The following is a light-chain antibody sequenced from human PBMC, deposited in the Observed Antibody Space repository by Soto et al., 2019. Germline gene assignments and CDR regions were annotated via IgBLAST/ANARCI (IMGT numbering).Light chain of an antibody. CDR3: LQTLQFPHT. CDR2: LGS. CDR1: QSLLHSNGYNY. Sequence: DIVMTQSPFSLPVTPGEPASISCRSSQSLLHSNGYNYLDWYLQKPGQSPQPLIYLGSIRASGVPDRFSGSGSGTDFTLKISRVEAEDVGVYFCLQTLQFPHTLGQGAKVEIK. V-gene: IGKV2-28*01. J-gene: IGKJ1*01.